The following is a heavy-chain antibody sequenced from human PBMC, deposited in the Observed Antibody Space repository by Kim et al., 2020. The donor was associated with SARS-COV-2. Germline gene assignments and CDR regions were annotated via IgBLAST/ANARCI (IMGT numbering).Heavy chain of an antibody. V-gene: IGHV4-4*07. CDR1: GGSISSYY. J-gene: IGHJ6*02. D-gene: IGHD3-22*01. Sequence: SETLSLTCTVSGGSISSYYWSWIRQPAGKGLEWIGRIYTSGSTNYNPSLKSRVTMSVDTSKNQFSLKLSSVTAADTAVYYCARDFDYYDSRYYYGMDVWGQGTTVTVSS. CDR3: ARDFDYYDSRYYYGMDV. CDR2: IYTSGST.